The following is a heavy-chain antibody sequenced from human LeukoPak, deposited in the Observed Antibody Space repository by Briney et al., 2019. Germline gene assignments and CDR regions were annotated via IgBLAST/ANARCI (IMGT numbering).Heavy chain of an antibody. D-gene: IGHD2-21*02. CDR1: GVTFSSYS. CDR2: ISSTSNYI. CDR3: ASTARTRDFDY. Sequence: GSLRLSCAASGVTFSSYSMNWVRQAPAKGLEWVSSISSTSNYIYYADSVKGRFTISRDNAKNSLHLQLNSMRAEDTAVYFCASTARTRDFDYWGQGTLVTVSS. J-gene: IGHJ4*02. V-gene: IGHV3-21*04.